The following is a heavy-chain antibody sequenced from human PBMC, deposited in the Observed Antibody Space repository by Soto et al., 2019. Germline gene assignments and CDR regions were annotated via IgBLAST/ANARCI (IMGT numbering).Heavy chain of an antibody. D-gene: IGHD3-10*01. CDR1: GFTFSSYG. V-gene: IGHV3-33*01. Sequence: QVQLVESGGGVVQPGRSLRLSCAASGFTFSSYGMHWVRQGPGKGLEWVAVIWYDGSNKYYADSVKGRFTISRDNSKNTLYLQMNSLRAEDTAVYYCARVIYGSFAYWGQGTLVTVSS. CDR2: IWYDGSNK. J-gene: IGHJ4*02. CDR3: ARVIYGSFAY.